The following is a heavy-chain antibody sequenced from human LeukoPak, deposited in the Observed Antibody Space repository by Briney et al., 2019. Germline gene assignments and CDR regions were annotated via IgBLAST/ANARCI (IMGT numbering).Heavy chain of an antibody. Sequence: SETLSLTCTVSGGSISSSSYYWGRIRQPPGKGLEWIGSIYYSGSTYYNPSLKSRVTISVDTSKNQFSLKLSSVTAADTAVYYCARDPNYYGSGSGAFDIWGQGTMVTVSS. V-gene: IGHV4-39*07. CDR3: ARDPNYYGSGSGAFDI. CDR1: GGSISSSSYY. J-gene: IGHJ3*02. D-gene: IGHD3-10*01. CDR2: IYYSGST.